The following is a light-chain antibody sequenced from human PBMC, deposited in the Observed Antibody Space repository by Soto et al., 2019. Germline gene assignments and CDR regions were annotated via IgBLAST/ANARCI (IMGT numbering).Light chain of an antibody. CDR1: ESIRSS. CDR3: QQYKKWPRT. Sequence: EIVMTQSPATLSVSRGERATLSCRASESIRSSLAWYQQKPGQAPRLLIYGVSTRATGVPARCSGSGSGTEFTLTISSLQSEDFAVYHCQQYKKWPRTFGQGTKLEIK. J-gene: IGKJ2*01. V-gene: IGKV3-15*01. CDR2: GVS.